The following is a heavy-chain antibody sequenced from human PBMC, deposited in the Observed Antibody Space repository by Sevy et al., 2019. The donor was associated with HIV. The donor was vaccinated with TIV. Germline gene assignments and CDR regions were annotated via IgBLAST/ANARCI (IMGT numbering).Heavy chain of an antibody. D-gene: IGHD2-21*01. Sequence: GGSLRLSCVASGFSLESYWMNWVRQAPGKPLEWVDNIKEDDTVKYYVESVKGRFTISRDNGRNLVYLLMNNLKVEDTALYYCVRAIQSEGSFWGQGTRVTVSS. CDR3: VRAIQSEGSF. J-gene: IGHJ4*02. CDR1: GFSLESYW. V-gene: IGHV3-7*04. CDR2: IKEDDTVK.